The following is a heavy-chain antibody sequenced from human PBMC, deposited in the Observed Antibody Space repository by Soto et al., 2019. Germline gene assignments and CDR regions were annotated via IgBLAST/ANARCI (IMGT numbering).Heavy chain of an antibody. Sequence: SETLSLTCTVSCGSISSSSYYWGWIRQPPGKGLEWIGSIYYSGSTYYNPSLKSRVTISVDTSKNQFSLKLSSVTAADTAVYYCARVKVITMIVVVISRFFDYWGQGTLVTVSS. CDR1: CGSISSSSYY. CDR3: ARVKVITMIVVVISRFFDY. D-gene: IGHD3-22*01. J-gene: IGHJ4*02. CDR2: IYYSGST. V-gene: IGHV4-39*01.